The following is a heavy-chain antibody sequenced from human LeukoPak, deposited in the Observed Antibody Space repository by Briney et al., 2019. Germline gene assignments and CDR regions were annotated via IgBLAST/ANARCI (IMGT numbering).Heavy chain of an antibody. CDR1: GGTFSSYA. D-gene: IGHD2-21*02. Sequence: SVKVSCKASGGTFSSYAISWVRQAPGQGLEWMGGIIPIFGTANYAQKFQGRVTITADESTSTAYMELSSLRSEDTAVYYCARLPYCGGDCYSVGLGAFDIWGQGPMVTVSS. CDR2: IIPIFGTA. J-gene: IGHJ3*02. V-gene: IGHV1-69*01. CDR3: ARLPYCGGDCYSVGLGAFDI.